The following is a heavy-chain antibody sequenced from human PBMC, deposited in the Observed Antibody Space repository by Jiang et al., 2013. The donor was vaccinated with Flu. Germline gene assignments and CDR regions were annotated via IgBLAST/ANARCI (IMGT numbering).Heavy chain of an antibody. J-gene: IGHJ6*02. CDR1: GGTFSSYA. D-gene: IGHD3-3*01. V-gene: IGHV1-69*04. CDR2: IIPILGIA. Sequence: GSSVKVSCKASGGTFSSYAISWVRQAPGQGLEWMGGIIPILGIANYAQKFQGRVTITADKSTSTAYMELSSLRSEDTAVYYCARANDFWSGYYPYYYGMDVWGQGTTVTVSS. CDR3: ARANDFWSGYYPYYYGMDV.